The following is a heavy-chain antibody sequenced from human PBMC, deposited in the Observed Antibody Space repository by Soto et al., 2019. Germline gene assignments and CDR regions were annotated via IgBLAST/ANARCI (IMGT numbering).Heavy chain of an antibody. J-gene: IGHJ1*01. CDR3: ARDTSSTSLRAEYFQI. Sequence: SETLSLTCTVSGGSISSSYWSWIRQPPGKGLEWIGYIYDSGSTYYNSSLKGRVTMSVDTSKNQFSLKLRSVTAADTAVYYCARDTSSTSLRAEYFQIWGQGTDVTVSS. CDR2: IYDSGST. V-gene: IGHV4-59*12. CDR1: GGSISSSY. D-gene: IGHD6-13*01.